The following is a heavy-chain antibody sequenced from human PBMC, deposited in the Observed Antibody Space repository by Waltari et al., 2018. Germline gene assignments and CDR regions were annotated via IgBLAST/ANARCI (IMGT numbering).Heavy chain of an antibody. CDR3: ARMRYSSSWPGFDY. Sequence: QVQLVQSGAEVKKPGASVKVSCKASGYTFTSYDINWVRQATGQGLEWMGWMNPNSGNTGYSQKLQVRVTRTRNTSRSTAYMGLSSLRSEDTAVYYCARMRYSSSWPGFDYWGQGTLVTVSS. J-gene: IGHJ4*02. D-gene: IGHD6-13*01. CDR2: MNPNSGNT. CDR1: GYTFTSYD. V-gene: IGHV1-8*01.